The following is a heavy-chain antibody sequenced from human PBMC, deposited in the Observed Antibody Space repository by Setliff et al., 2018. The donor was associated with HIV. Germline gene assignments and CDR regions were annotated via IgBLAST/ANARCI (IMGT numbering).Heavy chain of an antibody. CDR1: GGSFSGYY. D-gene: IGHD6-13*01. V-gene: IGHV4-34*01. Sequence: SETLSLTCAVYGGSFSGYYWSWIRQPPGKGLEWIGSIYYSGSTYYNPSLKSRVTISVDTSKNQFSLKLSSVTAADTAVYYCARHIFGRSKIAAAAIQIFDYWGQGTLVTVSS. J-gene: IGHJ4*02. CDR3: ARHIFGRSKIAAAAIQIFDY. CDR2: IYYSGST.